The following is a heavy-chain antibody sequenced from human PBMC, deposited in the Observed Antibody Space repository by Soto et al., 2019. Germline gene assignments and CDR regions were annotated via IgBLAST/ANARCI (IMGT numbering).Heavy chain of an antibody. Sequence: QVQLVQSGAEVKKPGASVKGSCKASGITSTTYAIHWVRQVPGQGLAWMGWINTGNGNTRYSQRFLGRVSLTTDTSASTVAMDLSSLTSEDTAVYYCARAISGYVTWGQGTLITVSS. J-gene: IGHJ5*02. CDR2: INTGNGNT. V-gene: IGHV1-3*04. CDR1: GITSTTYA. D-gene: IGHD5-12*01. CDR3: ARAISGYVT.